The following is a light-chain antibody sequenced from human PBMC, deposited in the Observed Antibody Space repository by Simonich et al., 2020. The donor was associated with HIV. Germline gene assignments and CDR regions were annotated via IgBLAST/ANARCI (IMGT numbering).Light chain of an antibody. Sequence: DIQMTQSPSTLSASVGDRVNINCRASQSISEWLAWYQQKPGNATKFLIYDASNLETGVPSRFSGSGSGTDFTFTISSLQPEDIATYQCPHYDNFPGFFGGGTKVQTK. CDR1: QSISEW. V-gene: IGKV1-33*01. J-gene: IGKJ4*01. CDR3: PHYDNFPGF. CDR2: DAS.